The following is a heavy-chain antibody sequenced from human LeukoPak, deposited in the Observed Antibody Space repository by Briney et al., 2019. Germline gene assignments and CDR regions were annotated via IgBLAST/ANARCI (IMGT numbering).Heavy chain of an antibody. CDR1: GGSIRSSYYY. CDR3: ARYLAAFHDAFDI. V-gene: IGHV4-39*01. CDR2: IYYSGST. J-gene: IGHJ3*02. Sequence: KTSETLSLTCTVSGGSIRSSYYYWGWIRQPPGKGLEWIGSIYYSGSTYYNPSLKSRVTISVDTSKNQFSLKLSSVTAADTAVYYCARYLAAFHDAFDIWGQGTMVTVSS. D-gene: IGHD6-13*01.